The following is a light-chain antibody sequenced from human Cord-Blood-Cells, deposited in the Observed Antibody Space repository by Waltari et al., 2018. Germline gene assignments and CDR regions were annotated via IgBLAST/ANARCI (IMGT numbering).Light chain of an antibody. CDR2: DGS. CDR3: CSYAGSSTWV. V-gene: IGLV2-23*01. J-gene: IGLJ3*02. Sequence: QSALPQPASVSGSPGQSITISCTGTSRAVGSYHLVSWYQQHPGKAPKLMIYDGSKRPSGVSNRFSGSKSGNTASLTISGLQAEDEADYYCCSYAGSSTWVFGGGTKLTVL. CDR1: SRAVGSYHL.